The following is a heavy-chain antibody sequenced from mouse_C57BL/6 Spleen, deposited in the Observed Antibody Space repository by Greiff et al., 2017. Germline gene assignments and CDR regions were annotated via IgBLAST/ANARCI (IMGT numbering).Heavy chain of an antibody. D-gene: IGHD2-5*01. J-gene: IGHJ1*03. Sequence: QVQLKQSGAELVKPGASVKLSCKASGYTFTEYTIHWVKQRSGQGLEWIGWFYPGSGSIKYNEKFKDKATLTADKSSSTVYMELSRLTSEDSAVYCCARHEERYYSNSWYFEVWGTGTTVTVAS. CDR1: GYTFTEYT. CDR2: FYPGSGSI. V-gene: IGHV1-62-2*01. CDR3: ARHEERYYSNSWYFEV.